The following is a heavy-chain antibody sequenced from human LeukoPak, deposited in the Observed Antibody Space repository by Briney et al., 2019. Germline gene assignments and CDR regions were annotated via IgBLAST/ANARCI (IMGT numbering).Heavy chain of an antibody. CDR2: ISGSGGST. Sequence: QARGSLRLSCAASGFTFSSYAMGWVRQAPGKGLEWVSAISGSGGSTYYADSVKGRFTISRDNSKNTLYLQMNSLRAEDTAVYYCAKGGRDDYVWGSYRPHAGYYFDYWGQGTLVTVSS. CDR3: AKGGRDDYVWGSYRPHAGYYFDY. CDR1: GFTFSSYA. D-gene: IGHD3-16*02. V-gene: IGHV3-23*01. J-gene: IGHJ4*02.